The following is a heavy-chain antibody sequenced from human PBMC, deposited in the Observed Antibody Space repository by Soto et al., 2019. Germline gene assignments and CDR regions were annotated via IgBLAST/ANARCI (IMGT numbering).Heavy chain of an antibody. CDR2: ISGSAVST. CDR3: AKPPPTSSWYVQY. J-gene: IGHJ4*02. CDR1: GFSFSSYA. V-gene: IGHV3-23*01. Sequence: EVQLLESGGGLVQPGGSLRLSCAASGFSFSSYAMSWVRQAPGKGLEWVSAISGSAVSTYYADSVKGRFTISRDNSKNTLYLQMNSLRAEYTAVYYCAKPPPTSSWYVQYWGQGTLVIVSS. D-gene: IGHD6-13*01.